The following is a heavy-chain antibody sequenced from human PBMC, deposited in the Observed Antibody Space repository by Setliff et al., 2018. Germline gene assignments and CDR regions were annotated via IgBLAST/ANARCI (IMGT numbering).Heavy chain of an antibody. V-gene: IGHV4-59*11. CDR3: ARMGRGYSYGYILYYFDC. D-gene: IGHD5-18*01. Sequence: SETLSLTCTVSGGSISSHYWSWIRQPPGKGLEWIGSIYYSGSTYYNPSLKSRVTISVDTSKNQFSLKLSSVTAADTAVYYCARMGRGYSYGYILYYFDCWGQGTLVTVSS. CDR2: IYYSGST. J-gene: IGHJ4*02. CDR1: GGSISSHY.